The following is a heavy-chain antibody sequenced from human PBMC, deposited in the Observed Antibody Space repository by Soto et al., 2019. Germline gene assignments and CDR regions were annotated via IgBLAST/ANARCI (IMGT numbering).Heavy chain of an antibody. V-gene: IGHV1-2*04. CDR1: GYTFIGYY. Sequence: GASVKVSCKASGYTFIGYYMHWVRQAPGQGLEWMGWINPNSGGTNYAQKFQGWVTMTRDTSISTAYMELSRLRSDDTAVYYCARDQNYYGSGSYAFFDYWGQGTLVTVSS. CDR3: ARDQNYYGSGSYAFFDY. J-gene: IGHJ4*02. D-gene: IGHD3-10*01. CDR2: INPNSGGT.